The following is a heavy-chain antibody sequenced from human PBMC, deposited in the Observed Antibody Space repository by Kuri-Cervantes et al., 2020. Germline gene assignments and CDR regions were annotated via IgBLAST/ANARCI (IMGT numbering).Heavy chain of an antibody. CDR3: ARDIVVVVAARADYYYGMDV. CDR1: GFTFSSYG. Sequence: GESLKISCAASGFTFSSYGMHWVRQAPGKGLEWVAVIWYDGSNKYYADPVKGRFTISRDNSKNTLYLQMNSLRAEDTAVYYCARDIVVVVAARADYYYGMDVWGQGTTVTDSS. V-gene: IGHV3-33*01. D-gene: IGHD2-15*01. J-gene: IGHJ6*02. CDR2: IWYDGSNK.